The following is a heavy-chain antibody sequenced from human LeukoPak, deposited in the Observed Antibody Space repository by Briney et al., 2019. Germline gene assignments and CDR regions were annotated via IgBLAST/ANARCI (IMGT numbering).Heavy chain of an antibody. J-gene: IGHJ4*02. CDR3: ARDMHYYDSRAQNFSDY. CDR1: GGSFSGYY. Sequence: PSETLSLTCAVYGGSFSGYYWGWIRQPPGKGLEWIGEINHSGSTNYNPSLKSRVTISVDTSKNQFSLKLSSVTAADTAVYYCARDMHYYDSRAQNFSDYWGQGTLVTVSS. V-gene: IGHV4-34*01. CDR2: INHSGST. D-gene: IGHD3-22*01.